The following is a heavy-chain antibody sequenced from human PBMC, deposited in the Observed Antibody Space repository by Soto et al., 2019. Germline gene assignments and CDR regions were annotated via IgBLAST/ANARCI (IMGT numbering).Heavy chain of an antibody. CDR1: GFTFSSYA. V-gene: IGHV3-23*01. D-gene: IGHD2-15*01. Sequence: GGSLRLSCAASGFTFSSYAMSWVRQAPGKGLEWVSAISGSGGSTYYADSVKGRFTISRGNSKNTLYLQMNSLRAEDTAVYYCAKDPPSAPTRYCSGGSCYSRVFDYWGQGTLVTVSS. J-gene: IGHJ4*02. CDR3: AKDPPSAPTRYCSGGSCYSRVFDY. CDR2: ISGSGGST.